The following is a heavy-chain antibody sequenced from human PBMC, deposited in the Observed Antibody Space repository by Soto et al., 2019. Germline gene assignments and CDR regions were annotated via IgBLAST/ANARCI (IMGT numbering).Heavy chain of an antibody. J-gene: IGHJ6*02. CDR3: ARTGGYYNYYYYGTDV. D-gene: IGHD3-3*01. CDR2: IIPIFGTA. CDR1: GATFSSYA. Sequence: SSVKVSCKASGATFSSYAISWVRQAPGQGLEWMGGIIPIFGTANYAQKFQGRVTITADESTSTAYMELSSLRSEDTAVYYCARTGGYYNYYYYGTDVWGQGTTVTVSS. V-gene: IGHV1-69*13.